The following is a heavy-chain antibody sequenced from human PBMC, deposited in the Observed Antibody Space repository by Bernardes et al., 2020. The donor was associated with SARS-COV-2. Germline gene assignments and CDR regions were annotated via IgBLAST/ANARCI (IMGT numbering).Heavy chain of an antibody. D-gene: IGHD2-8*01. CDR2: IISSISYI. Sequence: GGSLRLSCAASGFTFSSYSMNWVRQAPGKGLEWVSSIISSISYIYYADSVKGRFTISRDHAKNSLYLQMNSLRAEDTAVYYCARWPTGGYCTNGVCYRRYYYGMDVWGQGTTVTVSS. J-gene: IGHJ6*02. CDR3: ARWPTGGYCTNGVCYRRYYYGMDV. V-gene: IGHV3-21*01. CDR1: GFTFSSYS.